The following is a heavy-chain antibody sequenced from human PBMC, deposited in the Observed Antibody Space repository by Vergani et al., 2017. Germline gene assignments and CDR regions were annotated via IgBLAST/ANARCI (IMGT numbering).Heavy chain of an antibody. CDR2: INPNSGGT. CDR3: ARVGTSSNRDYFDY. Sequence: QVQVVQSGAEVKKPGASVKVSCKASGYTFTDDFMHWVRQAPGQGLEWMGWINPNSGGTNYAQKFQGRVTMTRDTSISTAYMELSNLRSDDTAVYYCARVGTSSNRDYFDYWGQGTLVTVSS. V-gene: IGHV1-2*02. D-gene: IGHD2-2*01. CDR1: GYTFTDDF. J-gene: IGHJ4*02.